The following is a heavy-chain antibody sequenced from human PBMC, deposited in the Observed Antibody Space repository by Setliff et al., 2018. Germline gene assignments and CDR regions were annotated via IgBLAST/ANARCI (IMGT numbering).Heavy chain of an antibody. Sequence: SETLSLTCAVSGASTTTYYWAWIRQPPGKGLEWIGRIYSGGTTYYNSSLKSRVTISVDTSKSQFSLRLNSVTAADTAVYYCARTGTYRYFDYWGRGTLVTVSS. CDR2: IYSGGTT. V-gene: IGHV4-39*01. J-gene: IGHJ4*02. CDR3: ARTGTYRYFDY. D-gene: IGHD1-1*01. CDR1: GASTTTYY.